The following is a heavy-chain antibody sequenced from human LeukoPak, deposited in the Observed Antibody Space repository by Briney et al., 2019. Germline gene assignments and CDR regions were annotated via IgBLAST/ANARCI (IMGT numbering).Heavy chain of an antibody. J-gene: IGHJ5*02. CDR3: ARDHTAMVFGWFDP. V-gene: IGHV1-69*06. CDR1: GGTFSSYA. D-gene: IGHD5-18*01. Sequence: GSSVKVSCKASGGTFSSYAISWVRQAPGQGLEWMGGIIPIFGTANYAQKFQGRVTITADKSTSTAYMELSSLRSEDTAVYYCARDHTAMVFGWFDPWGQGTLVTVSS. CDR2: IIPIFGTA.